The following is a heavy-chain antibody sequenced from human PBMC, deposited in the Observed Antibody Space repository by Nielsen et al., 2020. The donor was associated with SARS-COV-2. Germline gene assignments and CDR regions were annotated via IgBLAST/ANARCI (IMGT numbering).Heavy chain of an antibody. V-gene: IGHV3-53*01. Sequence: GESLKISCAASGFTVSSNYMSWVRQAPGKGLEWVSVIYSGGSTYYADSVKGRFTISRHNSKNTLYLQMNSLRAEDTAVYFCARALFSAAGTLGYWGHGTLVTVSA. CDR1: GFTVSSNY. J-gene: IGHJ4*01. D-gene: IGHD6-13*01. CDR2: IYSGGST. CDR3: ARALFSAAGTLGY.